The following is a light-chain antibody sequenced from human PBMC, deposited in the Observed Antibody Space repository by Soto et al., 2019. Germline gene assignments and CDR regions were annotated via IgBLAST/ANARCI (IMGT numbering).Light chain of an antibody. CDR3: QQANRFLRS. Sequence: DMQVTQSPSSVCASVGDRVALTCRAGQESGSWLTWYQHKPGKAPKLLLSTASSLQSGFPSRFSGSGSGTEFTRTISSLQPEDCATYYCQQANRFLRSFGGGTKVDI. V-gene: IGKV1D-12*01. CDR1: QESGSW. J-gene: IGKJ4*01. CDR2: TAS.